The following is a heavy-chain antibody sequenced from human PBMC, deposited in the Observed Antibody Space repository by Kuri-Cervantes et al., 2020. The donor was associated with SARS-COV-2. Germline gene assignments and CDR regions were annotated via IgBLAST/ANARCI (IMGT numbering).Heavy chain of an antibody. V-gene: IGHV4-28*03. J-gene: IGHJ6*03. CDR3: ARVLAGYGYYMDV. D-gene: IGHD5-18*01. CDR2: IYYSGST. CDR1: GYSISSSNW. Sequence: SQTLSLTCAVSGYSISSSNWWGWIRQPPGKGLEWIGYIYYSGSTYYNPSLKSRVTMSVDTSKNQFSLKLSSVTAVDTAVYYCARVLAGYGYYMDVWGKGTTVTVSS.